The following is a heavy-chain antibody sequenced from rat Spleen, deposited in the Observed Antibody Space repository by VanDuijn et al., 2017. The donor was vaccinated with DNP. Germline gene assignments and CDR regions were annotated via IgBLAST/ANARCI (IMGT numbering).Heavy chain of an antibody. CDR2: MWRGGTT. Sequence: EVQLKESGPGLVQPSQTLSLTCTVSGFSLTDFSVHWVRQPPGKGLEWMGVMWRGGTTAYYSALNSRLNISRDTSKSQVFLKMSSLQTEDTATYYCARESYNNYGLCGWGQGVMVTVSS. V-gene: IGHV2S63*01. D-gene: IGHD1-10*01. J-gene: IGHJ2*01. CDR1: GFSLTDFS. CDR3: ARESYNNYGLCG.